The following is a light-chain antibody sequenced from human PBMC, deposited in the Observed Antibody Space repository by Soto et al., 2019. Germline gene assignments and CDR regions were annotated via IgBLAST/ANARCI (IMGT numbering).Light chain of an antibody. Sequence: GDRVTITCRASQSISDRLAWYQQKPEKAPKVLIYDVSSLESGVPSRFSGSGFGTEFILTISSLQPDDFATYYCQQYTGVWTFGQGTKVGIK. V-gene: IGKV1-5*01. J-gene: IGKJ1*01. CDR3: QQYTGVWT. CDR1: QSISDR. CDR2: DVS.